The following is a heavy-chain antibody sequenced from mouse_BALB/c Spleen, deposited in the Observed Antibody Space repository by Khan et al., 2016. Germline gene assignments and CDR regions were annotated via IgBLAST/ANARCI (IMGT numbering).Heavy chain of an antibody. J-gene: IGHJ3*01. CDR1: GFNITDTY. CDR2: IDPANGNT. Sequence: VQLLQSGAELVKPGASVKLSCTASGFNITDTYMHWVKQRPEQGLEWIGRIDPANGNTKYDPKFQGKATITADTSSNTVYLQLSSLTSEDTAVYCGARSPYDNDVGFAYWGQGTLVTVSA. V-gene: IGHV14-3*02. D-gene: IGHD2-4*01. CDR3: ARSPYDNDVGFAY.